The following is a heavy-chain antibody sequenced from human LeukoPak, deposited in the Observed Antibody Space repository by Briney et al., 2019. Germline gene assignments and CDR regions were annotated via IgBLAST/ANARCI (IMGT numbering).Heavy chain of an antibody. V-gene: IGHV4-61*02. D-gene: IGHD4-17*01. Sequence: PPETLSLTCTVSGGSISSGSYYWSWIRQPAGKGLEWIGRIYTSGSTNYNPSLKSRVTISVDTSKNQFSLKLSSVTAADTAVYYCARGESGMNDYGDYSYMDVWGKGTTVTVSS. CDR2: IYTSGST. CDR1: GGSISSGSYY. CDR3: ARGESGMNDYGDYSYMDV. J-gene: IGHJ6*03.